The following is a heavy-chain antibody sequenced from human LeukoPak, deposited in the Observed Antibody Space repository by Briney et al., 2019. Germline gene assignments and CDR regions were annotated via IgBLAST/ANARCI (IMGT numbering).Heavy chain of an antibody. Sequence: GGSLRLSCAASGFTFSTYWMHWVRQAPGTGLVWVSLINSDGSSTNYADSVKGRFTISRDNAKNSLYLQMNSLRDEDTAVYYCARLEYYYVSGNYYKLFDYWGQGTLVTVCS. CDR1: GFTFSTYW. V-gene: IGHV3-74*01. D-gene: IGHD3-10*01. CDR3: ARLEYYYVSGNYYKLFDY. J-gene: IGHJ4*02. CDR2: INSDGSST.